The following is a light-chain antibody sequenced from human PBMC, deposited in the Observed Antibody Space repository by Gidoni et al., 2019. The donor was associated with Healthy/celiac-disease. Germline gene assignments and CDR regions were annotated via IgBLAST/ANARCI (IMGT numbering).Light chain of an antibody. V-gene: IGKV1-39*01. CDR3: QQSYSTPWYT. J-gene: IGKJ2*01. CDR2: AAA. Sequence: DIQMTQSPSSLSASVGDRVTITCRASQRISSYLNWYQQKPGKAPKLLIYAAASLQSGVPSRFSGSGSGTDFTLTISSLQPEDFATYYCQQSYSTPWYTCGQGTKLEIK. CDR1: QRISSY.